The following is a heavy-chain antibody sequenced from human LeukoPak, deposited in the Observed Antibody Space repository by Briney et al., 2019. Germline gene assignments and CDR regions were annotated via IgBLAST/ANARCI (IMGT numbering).Heavy chain of an antibody. V-gene: IGHV1-69*10. Sequence: SVKVSCKASGGTFSSYAISWVRQAPGQGLEWKGWIIPILGIANYAQKFQGRVTITADKSTSTAYMELSSLRSEDTAVYYCASRPMVRGVRDWFDPWGQGTLVTVSS. CDR1: GGTFSSYA. D-gene: IGHD3-10*01. CDR3: ASRPMVRGVRDWFDP. CDR2: IIPILGIA. J-gene: IGHJ5*02.